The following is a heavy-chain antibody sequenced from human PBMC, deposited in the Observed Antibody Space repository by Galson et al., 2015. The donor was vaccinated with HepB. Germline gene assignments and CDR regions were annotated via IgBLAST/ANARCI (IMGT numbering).Heavy chain of an antibody. V-gene: IGHV4-30-4*01. D-gene: IGHD3-10*01. J-gene: IGHJ6*02. CDR1: GDSISSGDYF. CDR3: AREKVGGAFYYYGMDA. CDR2: IYYSGSP. Sequence: TLSLPCTVSGDSISSGDYFWHWIRQPPGKGLEWIGYIYYSGSPYYNPSLKSRVTISVDTSKNQFSLKLNSVTATDTAVYYCAREKVGGAFYYYGMDAWGQGTTVTVSS.